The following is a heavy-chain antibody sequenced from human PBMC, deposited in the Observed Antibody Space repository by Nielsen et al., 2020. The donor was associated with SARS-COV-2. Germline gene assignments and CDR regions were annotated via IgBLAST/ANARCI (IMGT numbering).Heavy chain of an antibody. J-gene: IGHJ4*02. V-gene: IGHV3-20*01. D-gene: IGHD1-26*01. CDR3: ARDPRGSYFGFDY. CDR1: GFTFDDYG. Sequence: GESLKISCAASGFTFDDYGMSWVRQAPGKGLEWVSGINWNGGSTGYADSVKGRFTISRDNAKSSLYLQMNSLRAEDTALYHCARDPRGSYFGFDYWGQGTLVTVSS. CDR2: INWNGGST.